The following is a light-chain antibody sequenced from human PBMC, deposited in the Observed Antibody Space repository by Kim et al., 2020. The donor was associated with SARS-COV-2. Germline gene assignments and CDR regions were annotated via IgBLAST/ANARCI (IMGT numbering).Light chain of an antibody. V-gene: IGLV2-8*01. CDR2: EVN. Sequence: GQSVTISCTGTSSDIGAYNYVSWYQQYPGKAPKLMIYEVNKRPSGVPDRFSGSKSGNTASLTVSGLQAEDEADYYCSSYAGSPSYVFGTGTQLTIL. CDR3: SSYAGSPSYV. CDR1: SSDIGAYNY. J-gene: IGLJ1*01.